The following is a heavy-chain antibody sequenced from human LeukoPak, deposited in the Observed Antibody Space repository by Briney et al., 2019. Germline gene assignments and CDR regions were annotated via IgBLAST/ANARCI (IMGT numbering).Heavy chain of an antibody. CDR2: IFSNGEK. J-gene: IGHJ5*02. D-gene: IGHD4/OR15-4a*01. CDR3: ARICGTIVLWFDL. Sequence: SGPVLVKPTETLTLTCTVSGFSLSNARMGVSWIRQPPGKALEWLAHIFSNGEKSYSTSLKSRLTISKDTSKSQVVLTMTNMDPVDTATYYCARICGTIVLWFDLWGQGTLVTVSS. V-gene: IGHV2-26*02. CDR1: GFSLSNARMG.